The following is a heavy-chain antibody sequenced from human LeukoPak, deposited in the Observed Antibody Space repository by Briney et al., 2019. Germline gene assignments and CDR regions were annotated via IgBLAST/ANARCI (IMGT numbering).Heavy chain of an antibody. Sequence: ASVKVSCKASGYTFTGYYMHWVRQAPGQGLEWMGRINPNNGGTNCAQKFQGRVTMTGDTSISTAYMELNSLRSDDTAMYYCARESGSHHGNDYWGQGTLVTVSS. D-gene: IGHD1-26*01. J-gene: IGHJ4*02. V-gene: IGHV1-2*06. CDR1: GYTFTGYY. CDR2: INPNNGGT. CDR3: ARESGSHHGNDY.